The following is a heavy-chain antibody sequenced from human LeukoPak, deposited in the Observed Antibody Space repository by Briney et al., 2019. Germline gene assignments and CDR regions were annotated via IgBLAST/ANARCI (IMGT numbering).Heavy chain of an antibody. V-gene: IGHV4-59*01. J-gene: IGHJ4*02. Sequence: SETLSLTCPVSGGSISNYYYWTWIRQPPGKGLEWIGYVYYTGSTNFNPSLKSRVTMSLDTSRNQFSLRLTSLTAADTAVYYCARGAMATTPFFDYWGQGTLVTVSS. D-gene: IGHD5-24*01. CDR3: ARGAMATTPFFDY. CDR2: VYYTGST. CDR1: GGSISNYY.